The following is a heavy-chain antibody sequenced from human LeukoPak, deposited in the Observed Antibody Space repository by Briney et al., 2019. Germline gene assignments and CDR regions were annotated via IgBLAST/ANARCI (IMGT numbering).Heavy chain of an antibody. D-gene: IGHD3-3*01. Sequence: PGGSLRLSCAASGFTFSNYAMSWVRQAPGKGLEWVSAISDSGGSTYYADSVRGRFTISRDNSKNTLYLQMNSLRAEDTAVYYCAKEGALRFLDPTLYWGQGTLVTVSS. V-gene: IGHV3-23*01. CDR2: ISDSGGST. CDR1: GFTFSNYA. CDR3: AKEGALRFLDPTLY. J-gene: IGHJ4*02.